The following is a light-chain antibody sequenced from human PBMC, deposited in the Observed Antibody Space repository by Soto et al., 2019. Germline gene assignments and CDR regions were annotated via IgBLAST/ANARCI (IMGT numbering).Light chain of an antibody. CDR3: QHYNSYSEA. CDR1: QSVSSSY. V-gene: IGKV3-20*01. CDR2: GAS. Sequence: EIVLTQSPVTLSLSPGERATLSCRASQSVSSSYLAWYQQKHGQAPRLLIYGASNRATGIPDRFSGSGSGTEVTLTISSLKQDDVSTYYCQHYNSYSEAFGQGTKVDIK. J-gene: IGKJ1*01.